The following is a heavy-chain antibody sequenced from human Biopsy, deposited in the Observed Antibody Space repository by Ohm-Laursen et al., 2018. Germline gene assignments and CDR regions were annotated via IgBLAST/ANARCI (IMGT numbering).Heavy chain of an antibody. V-gene: IGHV4-59*01. CDR3: ALGGGSYVNFDY. J-gene: IGHJ4*02. CDR1: GGSISNYF. D-gene: IGHD1-26*01. CDR2: FRFEDRT. Sequence: GTLSLTCAVSGGSISNYFWTWIRQPPGKGLEWIGYFRFEDRTSYNPSLKSRVTISADTSKNQFSLRLSSVTAADTAVYYCALGGGSYVNFDYWGQGTLVTVSS.